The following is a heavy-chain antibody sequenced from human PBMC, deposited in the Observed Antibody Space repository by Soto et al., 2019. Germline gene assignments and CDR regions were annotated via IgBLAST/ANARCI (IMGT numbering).Heavy chain of an antibody. J-gene: IGHJ6*02. D-gene: IGHD5-18*01. CDR1: GYTFTGYY. V-gene: IGHV1-2*04. Sequence: QVQLVQSGAEVKKPGASVKVSCKASGYTFTGYYMHWVRQAPGQGLEWMGWINPNSGGTNYAQKFQGWVTMTRDTAXXTXYXXLSRLRSDDTAVYYCARGKDVDTALVTFFYYGMDVWGQGTTVTVSS. CDR2: INPNSGGT. CDR3: ARGKDVDTALVTFFYYGMDV.